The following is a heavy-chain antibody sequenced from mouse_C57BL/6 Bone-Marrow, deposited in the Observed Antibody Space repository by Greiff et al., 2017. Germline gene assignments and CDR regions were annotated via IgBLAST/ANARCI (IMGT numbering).Heavy chain of an antibody. CDR2: IDPSDSET. D-gene: IGHD2-3*01. V-gene: IGHV1-52*01. J-gene: IGHJ3*01. CDR3: ARWAPMRGFAY. CDR1: GYTFTSYW. Sequence: QVQLQQPGAELVRPGSSVKLSCKASGYTFTSYWMHWVKQRPIQGLEWIGNIDPSDSETHYNQKFKDKATLTVDKSSSTAYMQLSSLTSEDSAVYYCARWAPMRGFAYWGQGTLVTVSA.